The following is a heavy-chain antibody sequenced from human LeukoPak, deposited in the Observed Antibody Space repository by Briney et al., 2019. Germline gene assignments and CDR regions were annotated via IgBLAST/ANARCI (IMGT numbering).Heavy chain of an antibody. CDR3: ARDRLIFGVGYNWFDP. D-gene: IGHD3-3*01. CDR2: IYYSGST. CDR1: GGSVSSYY. J-gene: IGHJ5*02. V-gene: IGHV4-59*02. Sequence: SETLSLTCTVSGGSVSSYYWSWIRQPPGKGLEWIGYIYYSGSTNYNPSLKSRVTISVDTSKNQFSLKLSSVTAADMAVYYCARDRLIFGVGYNWFDPWAQGTLVTVSS.